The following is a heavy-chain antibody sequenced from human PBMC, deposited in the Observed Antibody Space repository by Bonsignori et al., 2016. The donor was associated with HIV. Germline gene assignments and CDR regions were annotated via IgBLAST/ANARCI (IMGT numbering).Heavy chain of an antibody. CDR2: IYHSGST. V-gene: IGHV4-30-2*01. D-gene: IGHD3-9*01. CDR3: ARGPIHNDLLTGSGPNWFDP. J-gene: IGHJ5*02. CDR1: GDSISTGGYS. Sequence: QLQLQESGSRLVKPSQTLSLTCAVSGDSISTGGYSWTWIRQPPGKGLEWIGYIYHSGSTYYNPSLKSRVTISIDRSKNQFSLKLSSVTAADTAVYYCARGPIHNDLLTGSGPNWFDPWGQGILVXVSS.